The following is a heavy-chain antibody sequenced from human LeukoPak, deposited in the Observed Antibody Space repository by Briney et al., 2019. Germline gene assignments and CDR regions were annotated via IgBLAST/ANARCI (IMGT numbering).Heavy chain of an antibody. Sequence: ASVTVSFKPSGYTFTGFYIHWVRQAPGQGLQWMGWINPKNGATKYSQNFRGRVTMTRDTSIDTAYMELSSLTSDDTAIYYCARPTHRLTVTTAIDYWGQGTLVTVSS. CDR1: GYTFTGFY. CDR3: ARPTHRLTVTTAIDY. J-gene: IGHJ4*02. D-gene: IGHD4-17*01. CDR2: INPKNGAT. V-gene: IGHV1-2*02.